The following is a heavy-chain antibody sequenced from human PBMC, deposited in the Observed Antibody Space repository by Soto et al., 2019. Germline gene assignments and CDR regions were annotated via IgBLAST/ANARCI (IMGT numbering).Heavy chain of an antibody. CDR2: INPETGGT. Sequence: ASVQVSCKPSGYTFTGYYVHWVREAPGQGVEWMGWINPETGGTSYAQKFQGRVTLSRDTSINTAYLELSRLRFDDAAVYFCARERYQVISDGMDVWGQGTTVTVSS. CDR3: ARERYQVISDGMDV. CDR1: GYTFTGYY. J-gene: IGHJ6*02. V-gene: IGHV1-2*02. D-gene: IGHD2-2*01.